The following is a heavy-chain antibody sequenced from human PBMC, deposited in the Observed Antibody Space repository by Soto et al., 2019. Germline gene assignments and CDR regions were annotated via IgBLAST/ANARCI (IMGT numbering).Heavy chain of an antibody. J-gene: IGHJ6*02. CDR1: GYTFTGYY. CDR2: INPNSGGT. V-gene: IGHV1-2*02. D-gene: IGHD3-22*01. Sequence: ASVKVSCKASGYTFTGYYIHWVRQAPGQGLEWMGWINPNSGGTNYAQKFQGRVTMTRDTSISTAYMELSRLRSDDTAVYYCARGGVVITKGGDYYYGMDVWGQGTTVTV. CDR3: ARGGVVITKGGDYYYGMDV.